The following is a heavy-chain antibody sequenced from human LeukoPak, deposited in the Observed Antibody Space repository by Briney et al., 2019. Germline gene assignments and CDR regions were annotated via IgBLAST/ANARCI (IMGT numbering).Heavy chain of an antibody. CDR2: ISSSSSYI. CDR1: GFTFSSYS. CDR3: ARSTGFATDAFDI. Sequence: PGGSLRLSCAASGFTFSSYSMNWVRQAPGKGLEWVSSISSSSSYIYYADSVKGRFTISRDNAKNSLYLQMNSLRAEDTAVYYCARSTGFATDAFDIWGQGTMVTVSS. D-gene: IGHD3-10*01. V-gene: IGHV3-21*01. J-gene: IGHJ3*02.